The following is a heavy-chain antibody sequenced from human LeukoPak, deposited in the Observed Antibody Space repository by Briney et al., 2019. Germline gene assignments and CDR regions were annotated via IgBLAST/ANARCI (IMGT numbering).Heavy chain of an antibody. CDR3: ARASSITIFGAVDNYYYMDV. CDR1: GGSISSYY. D-gene: IGHD3-3*01. J-gene: IGHJ6*03. CDR2: IYYSGST. Sequence: PSKTLSLTCTVSGGSISSYYWSWIRQPPGKGLEWIGYIYYSGSTNYNPSLKSRVTISVDTSKNQFSLKLSSVTAADTAVYYCARASSITIFGAVDNYYYMDVWGKGTTVTVSS. V-gene: IGHV4-59*01.